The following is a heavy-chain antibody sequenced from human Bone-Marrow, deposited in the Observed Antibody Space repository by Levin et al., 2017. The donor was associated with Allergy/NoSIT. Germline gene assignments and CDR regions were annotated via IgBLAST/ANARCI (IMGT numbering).Heavy chain of an antibody. CDR1: GFTFSSYG. Sequence: GGSLRLSCAASGFTFSSYGMHWVRQAPGKGLEWVAVISYDGSNKYYADSVKGRFTISRDNSKNTLYLQMNSLRAEDTAVYYCAKDAWIQLNWGQGTLVTVSS. J-gene: IGHJ4*02. V-gene: IGHV3-30*18. D-gene: IGHD5-18*01. CDR2: ISYDGSNK. CDR3: AKDAWIQLN.